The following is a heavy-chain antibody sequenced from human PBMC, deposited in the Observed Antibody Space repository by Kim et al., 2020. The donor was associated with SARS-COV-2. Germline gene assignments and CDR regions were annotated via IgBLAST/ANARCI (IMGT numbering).Heavy chain of an antibody. CDR3: AKEVWDHSGMDV. CDR2: ISHDGTSS. J-gene: IGHJ6*02. V-gene: IGHV3-23*01. Sequence: GGSLRLSCVASGFSFSCCAMTWVRQVPGKGPEWVSSISHDGTSSHYANSVRGRFTIPRDDSKNTLYLQLNSLRGEDTALYYCAKEVWDHSGMDVWGQGTT. CDR1: GFSFSCCA. D-gene: IGHD1-26*01.